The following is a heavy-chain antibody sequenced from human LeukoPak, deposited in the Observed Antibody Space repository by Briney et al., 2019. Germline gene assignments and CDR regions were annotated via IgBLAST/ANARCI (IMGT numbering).Heavy chain of an antibody. D-gene: IGHD6-19*01. CDR2: IYYSGST. CDR1: GGSISSGGYY. J-gene: IGHJ4*02. Sequence: PSETLSLTCTVSGGSISSGGYYWSWIRQHPGKGLEWIGYIYYSGSTYYSPSLKSRVTISVDTSKNQFSLKLSSVTAADTAVYYCARVQWLVPLYYFDYWGQGTLVTVSS. V-gene: IGHV4-31*03. CDR3: ARVQWLVPLYYFDY.